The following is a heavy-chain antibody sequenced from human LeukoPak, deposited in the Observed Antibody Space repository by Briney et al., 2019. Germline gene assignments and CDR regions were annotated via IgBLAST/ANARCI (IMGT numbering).Heavy chain of an antibody. V-gene: IGHV3-23*01. D-gene: IGHD5/OR15-5a*01. J-gene: IGHJ5*01. CDR2: MSGSGDST. CDR1: GFTLTIYA. Sequence: GSLRLSCAASGFTLTIYAMSWVRQAPGKGLEWVSAMSGSGDSTNYADSVKGRFTISRDNSKNTVYLQMNSLRADDTAVYYCTKDLRGWSNSWGQGTLVTVSS. CDR3: TKDLRGWSNS.